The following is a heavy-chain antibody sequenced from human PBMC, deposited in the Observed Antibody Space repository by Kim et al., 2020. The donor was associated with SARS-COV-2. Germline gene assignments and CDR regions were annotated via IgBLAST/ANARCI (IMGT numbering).Heavy chain of an antibody. D-gene: IGHD3-10*01. CDR2: IYHSGST. CDR1: GGSISSTDYY. CDR3: ASFGSGGP. J-gene: IGHJ5*02. V-gene: IGHV4-39*01. Sequence: SETLSLTCAASGGSISSTDYYWVWIRQPPGKGLEWIGSIYHSGSTYYKPSLKSRVTISADTAKNQILLKLASVTAADTAVYYCASFGSGGPWGQGTLVT.